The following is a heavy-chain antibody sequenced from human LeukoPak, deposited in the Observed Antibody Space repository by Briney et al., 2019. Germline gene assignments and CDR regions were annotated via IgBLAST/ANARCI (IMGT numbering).Heavy chain of an antibody. V-gene: IGHV1-69*01. D-gene: IGHD2-8*01. CDR1: GGTFSSYA. Sequence: SVKVSCTASGGTFSSYAISWVRQAPGQGLEWMGGIIPIFGTANYAQKFQGRVTITADESTSTAYLELSSLRSEDTAVYYCAREGLRDSFDYWGQGTLVTVSS. CDR2: IIPIFGTA. CDR3: AREGLRDSFDY. J-gene: IGHJ4*02.